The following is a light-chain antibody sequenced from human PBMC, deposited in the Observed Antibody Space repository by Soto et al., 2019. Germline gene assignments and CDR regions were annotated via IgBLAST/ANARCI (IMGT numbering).Light chain of an antibody. CDR3: QQYYHSPLT. CDR2: WAS. V-gene: IGKV4-1*01. CDR1: QSVLYSSNNKNY. Sequence: DIVMTQSPGSLAVSLGERATINFKSSQSVLYSSNNKNYLAWYQQKPGQPPKLLIYWASTRESGVPDRFRGSGSATDFTLTISSLQAEDVAVYYCQQYYHSPLTFGGGTKVDVK. J-gene: IGKJ4*01.